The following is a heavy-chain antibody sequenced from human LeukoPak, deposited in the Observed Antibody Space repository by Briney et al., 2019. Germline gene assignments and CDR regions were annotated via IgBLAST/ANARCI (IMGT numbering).Heavy chain of an antibody. D-gene: IGHD1-26*01. Sequence: GGSLRLSCAASGFTFDDYAMHWVRQAPGEGLEWVSGISWNSGSIGYADSVKGRFTISRDNAKNSLYLQMNSLRAEDTALYYCAKEAGASGDYWGQGTLVTVSS. V-gene: IGHV3-9*01. CDR2: ISWNSGSI. CDR1: GFTFDDYA. J-gene: IGHJ4*02. CDR3: AKEAGASGDY.